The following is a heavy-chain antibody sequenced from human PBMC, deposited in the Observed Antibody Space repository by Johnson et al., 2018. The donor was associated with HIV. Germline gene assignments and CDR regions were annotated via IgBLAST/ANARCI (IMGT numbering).Heavy chain of an antibody. J-gene: IGHJ3*02. CDR2: IWYDGSNK. Sequence: QVQLVESGGGVVRPGGSLRLSCAASGFTFSSYGVHWVRQAPGKGLEWVAVIWYDGSNKYYADSVKGRFTISRDNSKNTLYLQMNSLRAEDTAIYYCVKGMDSSSWYAFYMWGQGTMVTVSS. D-gene: IGHD6-13*01. CDR1: GFTFSSYG. V-gene: IGHV3-33*06. CDR3: VKGMDSSSWYAFYM.